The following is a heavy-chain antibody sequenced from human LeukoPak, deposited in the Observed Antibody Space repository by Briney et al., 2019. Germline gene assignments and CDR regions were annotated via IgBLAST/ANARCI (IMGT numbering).Heavy chain of an antibody. D-gene: IGHD6-13*01. CDR3: ARLSGTAAGLDY. J-gene: IGHJ4*02. Sequence: VKPSLTLSLTCTVSGGSISSSSYYWGWIRQPPGKGLEWIGSIYFSGSTHYNPSLKSRVTISVDTSKDQFSLKLSSVTAADTAVYYCARLSGTAAGLDYWGQGTLVTASA. CDR1: GGSISSSSYY. CDR2: IYFSGST. V-gene: IGHV4-39*01.